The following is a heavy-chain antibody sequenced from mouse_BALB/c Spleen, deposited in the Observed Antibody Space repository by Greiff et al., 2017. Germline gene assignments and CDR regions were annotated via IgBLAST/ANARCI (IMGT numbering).Heavy chain of an antibody. CDR3: ARDHGLITTVVPYAMDY. D-gene: IGHD1-1*01. J-gene: IGHJ4*01. Sequence: QVQLKESGPGLVAPSQSLSITCTVSGFSLTSYGVHWVRQPPGKGLEWLGVIWAGGSTNYNSALMSRLSISKDNSKSQVFLKMNSLQTDDTAMYYCARDHGLITTVVPYAMDYWGQGTSVTVSS. CDR2: IWAGGST. V-gene: IGHV2-9*02. CDR1: GFSLTSYG.